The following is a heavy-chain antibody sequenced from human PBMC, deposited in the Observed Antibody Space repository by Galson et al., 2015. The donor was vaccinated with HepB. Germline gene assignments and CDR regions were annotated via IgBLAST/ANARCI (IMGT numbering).Heavy chain of an antibody. J-gene: IGHJ6*02. CDR3: ARDLRTRYYGMDV. Sequence: LRLSCAASGFTVSSNYMSWVRQAPGKGLEWVSVIYSGGSTYYADSVKGRFTISRDNSKNTLYLQMNSLRAEDTAVYYCARDLRTRYYGMDVWGQGTTVTVSS. CDR2: IYSGGST. V-gene: IGHV3-53*01. CDR1: GFTVSSNY. D-gene: IGHD1-1*01.